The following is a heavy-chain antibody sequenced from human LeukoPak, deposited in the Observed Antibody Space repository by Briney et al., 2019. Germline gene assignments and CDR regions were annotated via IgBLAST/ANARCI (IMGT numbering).Heavy chain of an antibody. CDR1: GYTFTSYY. CDR2: INPSGGST. Sequence: GASVKASCKASGYTFTSYYMHWVRQAPGQGLEWMGIINPSGGSTSYAQKFQGRVTMTRDTSTSTVYMELSSLRSEDTAVYYCARDPGSSGWYSPSYYYGMDVWGQGTTVTVSS. CDR3: ARDPGSSGWYSPSYYYGMDV. V-gene: IGHV1-46*01. J-gene: IGHJ6*02. D-gene: IGHD6-19*01.